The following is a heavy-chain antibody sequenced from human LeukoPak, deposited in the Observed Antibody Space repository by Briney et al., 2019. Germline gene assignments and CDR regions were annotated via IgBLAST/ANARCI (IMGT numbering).Heavy chain of an antibody. J-gene: IGHJ6*01. CDR3: ATAYYASGGYYYYGMDV. CDR2: VDPGDGET. CDR1: GYTLTELS. D-gene: IGHD3-10*01. V-gene: IGHV1-24*01. Sequence: GGSVKVSCKVSGYTLTELSMHWVRQAPGKGLEWMGGVDPGDGETIYAQKFQGRVTMTADTSTETAYMELRRLRSEETAVYYCATAYYASGGYYYYGMDVWGEGTTVTVSS.